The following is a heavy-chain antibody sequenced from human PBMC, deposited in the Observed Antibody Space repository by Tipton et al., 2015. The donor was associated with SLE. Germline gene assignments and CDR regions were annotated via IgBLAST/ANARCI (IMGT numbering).Heavy chain of an antibody. J-gene: IGHJ3*02. Sequence: TLSLTCTISGDSISSYYWNWIRQPPGKGLEWLGYVYYSGSTNYNPSLKSRVTISVDTSKNQFSLKLSSVTAADTAIYYCARSRDDYGSGNYWDAFEIWGQGTTVIVSS. V-gene: IGHV4-59*01. CDR2: VYYSGST. D-gene: IGHD3-10*01. CDR3: ARSRDDYGSGNYWDAFEI. CDR1: GDSISSYY.